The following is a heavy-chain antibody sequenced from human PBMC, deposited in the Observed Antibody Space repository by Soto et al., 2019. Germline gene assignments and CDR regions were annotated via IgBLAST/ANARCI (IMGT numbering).Heavy chain of an antibody. D-gene: IGHD1-26*01. CDR1: GFTFSSYA. J-gene: IGHJ4*02. CDR3: AKDQTIVVGATTFDY. CDR2: ISGSGGST. V-gene: IGHV3-23*01. Sequence: GGSLRLSCAASGFTFSSYAMSWVRQAPGKGLEWVSAISGSGGSTYYADSVKGRFTISRDNSKNTLYLQMNSLRADDTAVYYCAKDQTIVVGATTFDYWGQGTLVTVSS.